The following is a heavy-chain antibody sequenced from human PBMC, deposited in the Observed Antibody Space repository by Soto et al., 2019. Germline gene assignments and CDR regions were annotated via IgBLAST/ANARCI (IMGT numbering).Heavy chain of an antibody. CDR1: VFTFSSYA. V-gene: IGHV3-23*01. CDR2: ISGSGGST. Sequence: GGSLRLSCAASVFTFSSYAMSWVRQAPGKGLEWVSAISGSGGSTYYADSVKGRFTISRDNSKNTLYLQMNSLRAEDTAVYYCAKAHPFTMIVVAHFDYWGQGTLVTVSS. J-gene: IGHJ4*02. CDR3: AKAHPFTMIVVAHFDY. D-gene: IGHD3-22*01.